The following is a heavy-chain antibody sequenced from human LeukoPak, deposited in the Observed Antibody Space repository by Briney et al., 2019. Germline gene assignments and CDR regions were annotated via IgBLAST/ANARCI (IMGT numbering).Heavy chain of an antibody. J-gene: IGHJ4*02. Sequence: SETLSLTCAVYGGSFSGYYWSWIRQPPGKGLEWIGEINHSGSTNYNPSLKSRVTISVDTSKNQFSLKLSSVTAADTAVYYCARGPDVTSNHLAVAGTGPFDYWGQGTLVTVSS. D-gene: IGHD6-19*01. CDR1: GGSFSGYY. CDR3: ARGPDVTSNHLAVAGTGPFDY. CDR2: INHSGST. V-gene: IGHV4-34*01.